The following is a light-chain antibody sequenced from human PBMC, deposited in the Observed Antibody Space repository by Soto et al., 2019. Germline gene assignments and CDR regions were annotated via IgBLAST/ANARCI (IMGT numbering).Light chain of an antibody. CDR2: DAS. Sequence: EIVLTQSPGTLSLSPGERATLSCRASQTLSGNYLAWYQQKPGQAPRLLIYDASSRATGIPDRFSGSGSGTDFTLTISRLEAEDSAVYYCQQYGSSPTWTFGQGTKVDIK. J-gene: IGKJ1*01. CDR1: QTLSGNY. V-gene: IGKV3-20*01. CDR3: QQYGSSPTWT.